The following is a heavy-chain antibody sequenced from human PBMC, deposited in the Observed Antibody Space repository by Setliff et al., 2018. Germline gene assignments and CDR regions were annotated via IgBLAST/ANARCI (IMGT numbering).Heavy chain of an antibody. CDR1: GFTFSTYR. D-gene: IGHD3-10*01. CDR2: INSGGSLI. Sequence: PGGSLRLSCAASGFTFSTYRFHWVRQAPGKGLEWVSYINSGGSLIYYADSVKGRFTISRDNAKSSLYLQMNSLRAEDTAVYYCARDLIRGAPNWFDPWGQGTLVTVSS. CDR3: ARDLIRGAPNWFDP. J-gene: IGHJ5*02. V-gene: IGHV3-48*04.